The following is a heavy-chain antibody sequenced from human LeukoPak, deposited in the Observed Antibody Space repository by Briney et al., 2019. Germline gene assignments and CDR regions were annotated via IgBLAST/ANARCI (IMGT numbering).Heavy chain of an antibody. CDR1: GGSISSYY. CDR2: IYYSGST. Sequence: PSETLSLTCTVSGGSISSYYWSWIRQPPGKGLEWIGYIYYSGSTNYNPSLKSRVTISVDTSKNQFSLKLSSVTAADTAVYYCARHVPSSDYYDSSGYYQAEYYFDYWGQGTLVTVSS. CDR3: ARHVPSSDYYDSSGYYQAEYYFDY. D-gene: IGHD3-22*01. V-gene: IGHV4-59*08. J-gene: IGHJ4*02.